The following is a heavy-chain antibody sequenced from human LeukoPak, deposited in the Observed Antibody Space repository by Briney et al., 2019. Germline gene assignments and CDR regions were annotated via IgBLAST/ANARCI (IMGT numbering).Heavy chain of an antibody. Sequence: GGSLRLSCAASGFTFSSYAMSWVRQAPGKGLEWVSATSGSGGNTYYADSVKGRFTSSRDNSKNTLYLQMNSLGAEDTALYYCAKGTVKSGYSDWGQGTLATVSS. D-gene: IGHD5-12*01. CDR2: TSGSGGNT. CDR3: AKGTVKSGYSD. V-gene: IGHV3-23*01. J-gene: IGHJ4*02. CDR1: GFTFSSYA.